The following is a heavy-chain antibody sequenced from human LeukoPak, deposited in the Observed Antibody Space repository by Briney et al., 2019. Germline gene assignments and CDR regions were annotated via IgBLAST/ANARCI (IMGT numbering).Heavy chain of an antibody. CDR3: ARSRRDGYNYVPY. D-gene: IGHD5-24*01. CDR2: INPNSGGS. CDR1: GYTFTGYY. V-gene: IGHV1-2*02. J-gene: IGHJ4*02. Sequence: GGSVKVSCKASGYTFTGYYMHWVRQAPGQGLEWMGWINPNSGGSNYAQKFQGRATMTRDTSISPAYMELSRLRSDDTGVYYCARSRRDGYNYVPYWGQGTLVTVSS.